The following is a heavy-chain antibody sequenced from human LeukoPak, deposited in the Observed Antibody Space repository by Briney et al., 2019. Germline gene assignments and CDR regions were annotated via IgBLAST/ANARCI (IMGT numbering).Heavy chain of an antibody. J-gene: IGHJ4*02. V-gene: IGHV3-7*01. Sequence: GGSLRLSCAASGFTFSSYWMSWVRQAPGKGLEWVANIKQDGSEKYYVNSVKGRFTISRDNAKNSLYLQMNSLRAEDTAVYYCARSLYPSGSFFDYWGQGTLVTVSS. CDR3: ARSLYPSGSFFDY. CDR1: GFTFSSYW. D-gene: IGHD6-13*01. CDR2: IKQDGSEK.